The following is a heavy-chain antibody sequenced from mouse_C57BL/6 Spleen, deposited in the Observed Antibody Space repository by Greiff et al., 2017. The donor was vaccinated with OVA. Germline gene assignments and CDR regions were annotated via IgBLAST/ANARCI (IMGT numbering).Heavy chain of an antibody. Sequence: QVQLQQSGAELVKPGASVKLSCKASGYTFTEYTIHWVKQRSGQGLEWIGWFYPGSGSIKYNEKFKDKATLTADKSSSTVYMELSRLTSEDSAVYFCARLEVNYYGTRYYFDYWGQGTTLTVSS. CDR1: GYTFTEYT. D-gene: IGHD1-1*01. CDR2: FYPGSGSI. J-gene: IGHJ2*01. CDR3: ARLEVNYYGTRYYFDY. V-gene: IGHV1-62-2*01.